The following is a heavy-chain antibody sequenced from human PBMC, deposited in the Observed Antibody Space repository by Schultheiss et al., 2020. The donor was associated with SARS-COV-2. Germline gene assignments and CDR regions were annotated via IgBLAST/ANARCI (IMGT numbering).Heavy chain of an antibody. D-gene: IGHD4-23*01. V-gene: IGHV3-15*01. CDR1: GFTFSNAW. CDR2: IKSKTDGGTT. J-gene: IGHJ3*02. CDR3: AKDPPGDYGGEDAFDI. Sequence: GGSLRLSCAASGFTFSNAWMSWVRQAPGKGLEWVGRIKSKTDGGTTDYAAPVKGRFTISRDDSKNTLYLQMNSLRAEDTAVYYCAKDPPGDYGGEDAFDIWGQGTMVTVSS.